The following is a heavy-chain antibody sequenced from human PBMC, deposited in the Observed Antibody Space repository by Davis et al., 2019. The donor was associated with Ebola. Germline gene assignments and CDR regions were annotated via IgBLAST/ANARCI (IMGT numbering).Heavy chain of an antibody. CDR3: ARDDGGSYWRGFDY. V-gene: IGHV3-53*04. D-gene: IGHD1-26*01. Sequence: GESLKISCAASGFTFSSYAMSWVRQAPGKGLEWVSVIYSGGSTYYADSVKGRFTISRHNSKNTLYLQMNSLRAEDTAVYYCARDDGGSYWRGFDYWGQGTLVTVSS. CDR2: IYSGGST. J-gene: IGHJ4*02. CDR1: GFTFSSYA.